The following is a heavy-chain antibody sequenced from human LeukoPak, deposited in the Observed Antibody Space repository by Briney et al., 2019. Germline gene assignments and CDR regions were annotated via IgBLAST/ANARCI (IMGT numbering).Heavy chain of an antibody. V-gene: IGHV4-59*08. CDR1: GGSITSYY. CDR3: ARHREKSSYYGVDWFDP. Sequence: SETLSLTCTVSGGSITSYYWSWVRQPPGKGLEWIGYIYFTGTGSTNYSPSLKSRVTISVDTSKNQFSLKLSSVTAADTAVYYCARHREKSSYYGVDWFDPWGQGTLVTVSS. J-gene: IGHJ5*02. D-gene: IGHD2-2*01. CDR2: IYFTGTGST.